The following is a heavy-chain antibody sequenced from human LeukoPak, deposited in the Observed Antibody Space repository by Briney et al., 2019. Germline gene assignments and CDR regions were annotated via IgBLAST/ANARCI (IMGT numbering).Heavy chain of an antibody. CDR1: GYTLTELS. CDR2: FDPEDGET. CDR3: ARQTGYSGSGDY. J-gene: IGHJ4*02. D-gene: IGHD6-19*01. Sequence: ASVKVSRKVSGYTLTELSMHWVRQAPGKGLEWMGGFDPEDGETIYAQKFQGRVTMTEDTSTDTAYMELSSLRSEDTAVYYCARQTGYSGSGDYWGQGTLVTVSS. V-gene: IGHV1-24*01.